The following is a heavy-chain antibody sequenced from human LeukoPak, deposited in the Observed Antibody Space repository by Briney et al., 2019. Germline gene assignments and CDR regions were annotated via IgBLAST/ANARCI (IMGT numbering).Heavy chain of an antibody. CDR3: VRGNYNFDY. CDR2: TYYRSKWYY. CDR1: GESVSSTGAS. Sequence: SQTLSLTCAISGESVSSTGASWNWIRQSPSRGLEWLGRTYYRSKWYYEYALSVQSRIIAAPDTSKNQFSLQLNSVTPEDTAVYYCVRGNYNFDYWGQGSLVTVSS. V-gene: IGHV6-1*01. J-gene: IGHJ4*02. D-gene: IGHD5-24*01.